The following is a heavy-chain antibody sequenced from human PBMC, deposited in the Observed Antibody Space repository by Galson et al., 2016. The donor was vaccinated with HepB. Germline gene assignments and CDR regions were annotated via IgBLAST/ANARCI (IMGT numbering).Heavy chain of an antibody. CDR3: AKEQRGSIAGGAY. Sequence: LRLSCAASGFTFSDYYMNWIRQAPGKGLEWIGYIYHSGSTYYNPSLKSRVTMSVDTSKNQFSLKLTSVTAADTAVYYCAKEQRGSIAGGAYWGQGEVVTVSS. J-gene: IGHJ4*02. CDR2: IYHSGST. D-gene: IGHD2-8*02. CDR1: GFTFSDYY. V-gene: IGHV4-59*12.